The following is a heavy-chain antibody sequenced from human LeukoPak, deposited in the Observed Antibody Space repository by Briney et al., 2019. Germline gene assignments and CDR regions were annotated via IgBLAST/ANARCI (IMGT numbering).Heavy chain of an antibody. CDR1: AGSINSIGYY. CDR2: IYFSGST. J-gene: IGHJ3*02. Sequence: NASETLSLTCTVYAGSINSIGYYWGWIRQPPGKGLEWIGNIYFSGSTYYNPSLKSRVTISVDTSKNQFSLKLSSVTAADTAVYYCARHVLGVMITFGGVIAPDAFDIWGQGTMVTVS. V-gene: IGHV4-39*01. CDR3: ARHVLGVMITFGGVIAPDAFDI. D-gene: IGHD3-16*02.